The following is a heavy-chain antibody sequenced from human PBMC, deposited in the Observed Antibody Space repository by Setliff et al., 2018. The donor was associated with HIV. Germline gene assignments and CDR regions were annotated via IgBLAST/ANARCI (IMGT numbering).Heavy chain of an antibody. CDR3: ARGILMGSSVLFFDF. Sequence: SETLSLTCDVSGDSFTTTSHSWAWLRQPAGRGLEWIGHVYSRGNTDYNPSLASRVSILMSTSEIQFSLTLNSVTAADTAKYYCARGILMGSSVLFFDFWGQGILVTVS. V-gene: IGHV4-61*09. J-gene: IGHJ4*02. CDR2: VYSRGNT. D-gene: IGHD2-15*01. CDR1: GDSFTTTSHS.